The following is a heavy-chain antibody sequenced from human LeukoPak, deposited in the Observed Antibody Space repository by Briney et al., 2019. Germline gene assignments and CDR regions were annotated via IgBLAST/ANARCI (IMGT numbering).Heavy chain of an antibody. V-gene: IGHV1-24*01. J-gene: IGHJ4*02. CDR3: ATLGDTAMVYDY. CDR1: GYTLTELS. CDR2: FDLEDGET. D-gene: IGHD5-18*01. Sequence: GASVKVSCKVSGYTLTELSMHWVRQAPGKGLEWMGGFDLEDGETIYAQKFQGRVTMTEDTSTDTAYMELSSLRSEDTAVYYCATLGDTAMVYDYWGQGTLVTVSS.